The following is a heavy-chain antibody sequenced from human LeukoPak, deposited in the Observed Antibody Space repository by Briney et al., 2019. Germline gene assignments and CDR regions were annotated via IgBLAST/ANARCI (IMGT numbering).Heavy chain of an antibody. V-gene: IGHV3-33*06. CDR3: AKDWTVKSNYFDY. D-gene: IGHD3/OR15-3a*01. J-gene: IGHJ4*02. CDR2: IWYDGSNE. CDR1: GFTFSSYG. Sequence: GRSLRLSCAASGFTFSSYGMHWVRQAPGKGLEWVAVIWYDGSNEYYADSVKGRLTISRDNSKNTLSLQMNSLRAGDTAVYYCAKDWTVKSNYFDYWGQGTLSPSPQ.